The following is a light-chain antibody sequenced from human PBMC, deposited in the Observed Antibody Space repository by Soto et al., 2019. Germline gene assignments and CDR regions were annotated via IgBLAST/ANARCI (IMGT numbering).Light chain of an antibody. V-gene: IGKV3-15*01. Sequence: EIVLTQSPATLSVFPGEKATLSCGASQSVSNNLAWYHQKPGQAPRPLIYGASTRATGVPARFSGSGSGTEFTLTISSLQSEDSAVYICQQYDDSSLYTFGQGTKLEMK. J-gene: IGKJ2*01. CDR1: QSVSNN. CDR2: GAS. CDR3: QQYDDSSLYT.